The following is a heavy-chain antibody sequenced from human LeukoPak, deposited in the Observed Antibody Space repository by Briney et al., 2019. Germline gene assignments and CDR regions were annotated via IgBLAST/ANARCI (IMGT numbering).Heavy chain of an antibody. J-gene: IGHJ5*02. CDR1: GYTFTSYG. D-gene: IGHD4-17*01. Sequence: ASVRVSCKASGYTFTSYGISWVRQAPGQGLEWMGWISAYNGNTNYAQKLQGRVTMTTDTSTSTAYMELRSLRSDDTAVYYCARERSTVTTYNWFDPWGQGTLVTVSS. CDR3: ARERSTVTTYNWFDP. V-gene: IGHV1-18*01. CDR2: ISAYNGNT.